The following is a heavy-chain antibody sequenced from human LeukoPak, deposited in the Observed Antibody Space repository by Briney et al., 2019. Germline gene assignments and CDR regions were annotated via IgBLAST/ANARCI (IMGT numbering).Heavy chain of an antibody. Sequence: EASVKVSCKASGYTFTSYGISWVRQAPGQGLEWMGWISAYNGNTNYAQKLQGRVTMTTDTSTSTAYMELRSLRSDDTAVYYCARDEVVRYYDSSPERAFDIWGQGTMVTVSS. CDR2: ISAYNGNT. V-gene: IGHV1-18*01. CDR1: GYTFTSYG. J-gene: IGHJ3*02. CDR3: ARDEVVRYYDSSPERAFDI. D-gene: IGHD3-22*01.